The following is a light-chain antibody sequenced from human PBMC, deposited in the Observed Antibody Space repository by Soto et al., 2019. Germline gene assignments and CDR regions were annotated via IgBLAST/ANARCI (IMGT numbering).Light chain of an antibody. CDR3: QKYWKWPIT. J-gene: IGKJ5*01. CDR1: QTVSSL. V-gene: IGKV3-15*01. CDR2: RAS. Sequence: EIVMTQSPATLSVSPGESATLSCRASQTVSSLLAWYQQKPGQAPRLLIYRASTRAAGLPDRFSGSGSGTEFTFTISSLQSEDFAVYYCQKYWKWPITFGQGTRLEIK.